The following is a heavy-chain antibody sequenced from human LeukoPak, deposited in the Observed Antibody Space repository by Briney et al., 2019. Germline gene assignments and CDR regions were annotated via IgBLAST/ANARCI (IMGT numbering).Heavy chain of an antibody. CDR2: IYYSGST. V-gene: IGHV4-59*08. J-gene: IGHJ4*02. CDR3: ARHRRGYSSGWYED. D-gene: IGHD6-19*01. Sequence: SETLSLTCTVSGGSISSYSWSWIRQPPPKGLEWIGSIYYSGSTNYNPSLKSRVTISVDTSKNQFSLKLSSVTAADTAVYYCARHRRGYSSGWYEDWGQGTLVTVSS. CDR1: GGSISSYS.